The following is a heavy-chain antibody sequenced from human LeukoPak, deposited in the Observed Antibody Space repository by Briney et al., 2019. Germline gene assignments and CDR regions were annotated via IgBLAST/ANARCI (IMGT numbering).Heavy chain of an antibody. CDR1: GGSISSGGYY. D-gene: IGHD3-10*01. V-gene: IGHV4-31*03. CDR2: IYYSGST. CDR3: ARLYGSGSYYNDFDY. J-gene: IGHJ4*02. Sequence: SQTLSLTCTVSGGSISSGGYYWSWIRQHPGKGLEWIGYIYYSGSTYYSPSLKSRVTISVDTSKNQFSLKLSSVTAADTAVYYCARLYGSGSYYNDFDYWGQGTLVTVSS.